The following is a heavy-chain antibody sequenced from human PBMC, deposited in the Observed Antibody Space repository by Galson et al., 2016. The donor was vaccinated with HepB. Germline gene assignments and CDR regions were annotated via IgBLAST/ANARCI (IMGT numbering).Heavy chain of an antibody. CDR2: FYSAYST. J-gene: IGHJ4*02. D-gene: IGHD3-16*02. CDR3: ARDDDYVWGTYRYTRTVPQYYFDY. V-gene: IGHV3-66*02. CDR1: GFTVSTNY. Sequence: SLRLSCAASGFTVSTNYMNWVRQAPGKGLEWVSTFYSAYSTYYADSVKGRFTISRDNSKNTLYLQMNSLRAEDTAVYYCARDDDYVWGTYRYTRTVPQYYFDYWGQGTLVTVSS.